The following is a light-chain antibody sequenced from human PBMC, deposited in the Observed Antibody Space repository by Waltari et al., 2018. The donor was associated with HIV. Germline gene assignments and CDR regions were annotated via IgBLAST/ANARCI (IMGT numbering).Light chain of an antibody. CDR2: EGS. V-gene: IGLV2-23*03. CDR1: SSDVGGYTL. CDR3: CSYAGSSTFDVV. Sequence: QSALTQPASVSGSPGQSLTISCPGTSSDVGGYTLFSWYQQHPGKAPKRMIYEGSKRPSGVSNRFSGSKSGNTASLTISGLQAEDEADYYCCSYAGSSTFDVVFGGGTKLTVL. J-gene: IGLJ2*01.